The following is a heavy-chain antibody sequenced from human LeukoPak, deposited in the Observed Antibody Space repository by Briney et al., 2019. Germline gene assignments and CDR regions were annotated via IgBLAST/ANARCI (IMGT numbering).Heavy chain of an antibody. CDR3: ARDCSSTSCYRGVDYYGMDV. CDR2: ISDYNGNT. V-gene: IGHV1-18*01. D-gene: IGHD2-2*02. Sequence: ASVKVSCKASGYTFTSYGISWVRQAPGQGLEWMGWISDYNGNTNYAQKLQGRVTMTTDTSTSTAYMELRSLRSDDTAVYYCARDCSSTSCYRGVDYYGMDVWGQGTTVTVSS. CDR1: GYTFTSYG. J-gene: IGHJ6*02.